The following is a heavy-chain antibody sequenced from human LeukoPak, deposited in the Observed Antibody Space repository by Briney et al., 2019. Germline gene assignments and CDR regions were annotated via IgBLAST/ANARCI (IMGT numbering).Heavy chain of an antibody. J-gene: IGHJ5*02. CDR1: GGSISTSSYS. V-gene: IGHV4-39*07. Sequence: SETLSLTCTVSGGSISTSSYSWGWIRQPPGKGLEWIGTIYYTGSTNYNPSLKSRVTISVDTSKNQFSLRLSSMTAADTAMYYCARVRFMLRGPGGFDPWGQGMLVTVSS. CDR3: ARVRFMLRGPGGFDP. CDR2: IYYTGST. D-gene: IGHD3-10*01.